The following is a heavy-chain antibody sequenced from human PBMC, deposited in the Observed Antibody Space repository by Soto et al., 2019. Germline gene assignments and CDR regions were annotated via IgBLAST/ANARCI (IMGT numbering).Heavy chain of an antibody. Sequence: QVQLMQSGAEVKKPGASVKVSCKASGDTFTDYYIHWVRQAPGQGLEWMGTVNPSGGHTTYAQHSLGRVTMTTDTSPSTLSMELTSLTSADTAVYYCARGGHVVVVTAALDYWGQGTLVTVSS. CDR3: ARGGHVVVVTAALDY. D-gene: IGHD2-21*02. J-gene: IGHJ4*02. CDR2: VNPSGGHT. CDR1: GDTFTDYY. V-gene: IGHV1-46*01.